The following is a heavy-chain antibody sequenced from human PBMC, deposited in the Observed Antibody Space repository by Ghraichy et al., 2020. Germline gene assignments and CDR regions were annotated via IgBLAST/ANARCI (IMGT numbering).Heavy chain of an antibody. CDR1: GFRFSDYG. CDR2: ILRDGSEK. V-gene: IGHV3-33*01. J-gene: IGHJ4*02. CDR3: ARDGVARTPFFGYFDF. D-gene: IGHD3-16*01. Sequence: GESLNISCAASGFRFSDYGMHWVRQAPGKGLEWVSIILRDGSEKHYGDSVKGRFTISRDNSKNTLFLEMDSLSADDTAVYYCARDGVARTPFFGYFDFWGLGSLVTVSS.